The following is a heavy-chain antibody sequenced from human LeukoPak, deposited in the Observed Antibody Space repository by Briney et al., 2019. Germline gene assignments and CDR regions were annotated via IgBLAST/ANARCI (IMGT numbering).Heavy chain of an antibody. J-gene: IGHJ4*02. CDR3: TTVSPLRYFDWLLEHPVDY. Sequence: GRSLRLSCAASGFTFSNAWMSWVRQAPGKGLEWVGRIKSKTDGGTTDYAAPVKGGFTISRDDSKNTLYLQMNSLKTEDTAVYYCTTVSPLRYFDWLLEHPVDYWGQGTLVTVSS. CDR2: IKSKTDGGTT. CDR1: GFTFSNAW. D-gene: IGHD3-9*01. V-gene: IGHV3-15*01.